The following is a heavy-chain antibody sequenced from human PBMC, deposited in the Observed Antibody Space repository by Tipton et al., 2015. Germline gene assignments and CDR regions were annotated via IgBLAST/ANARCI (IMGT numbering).Heavy chain of an antibody. V-gene: IGHV4-31*03. J-gene: IGHJ6*02. D-gene: IGHD3-10*01. CDR1: GGSVISGNYY. CDR2: IFSSGST. Sequence: TLSLTCTVSGGSVISGNYYWNWIRQHPGKGLEWIGYIFSSGSTYYNPSLKSRLTISLDTSMNQFSLNLSSVTAADTAVYYCARDAPVGGWFGDPNNDYFGMDVWGQGTTVTVSS. CDR3: ARDAPVGGWFGDPNNDYFGMDV.